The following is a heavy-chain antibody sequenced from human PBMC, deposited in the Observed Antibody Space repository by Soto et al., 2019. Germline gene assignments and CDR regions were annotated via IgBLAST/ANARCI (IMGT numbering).Heavy chain of an antibody. J-gene: IGHJ4*02. CDR2: ISYDGSNK. CDR3: ATAGNYRFDN. CDR1: GFTFSSYA. D-gene: IGHD1-1*01. Sequence: GGSLRLSCAASGFTFSSYAMHCVRQAPGKGLEWVAVISYDGSNKYYADSVKGRFTIPRDNSKNTLYLQMNILRVEDTAVYFCATAGNYRFDNWGLGTLVTVSS. V-gene: IGHV3-30-3*01.